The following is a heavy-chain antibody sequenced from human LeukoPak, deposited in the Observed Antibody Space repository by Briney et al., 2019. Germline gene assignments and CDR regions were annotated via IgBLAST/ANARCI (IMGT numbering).Heavy chain of an antibody. CDR1: GGSISSYY. CDR2: IYYSGST. J-gene: IGHJ5*02. V-gene: IGHV4-59*01. D-gene: IGHD3-22*01. CDR3: ARVPVFVGGYYYSNWFDH. Sequence: SETLSLTCTVSGGSISSYYWSWIRQPPGKGLEWIGYIYYSGSTNYNPSLKSRVTISVDTSKNQFSLKLSSVTAADTAVYYCARVPVFVGGYYYSNWFDHWGQGTLVTVSS.